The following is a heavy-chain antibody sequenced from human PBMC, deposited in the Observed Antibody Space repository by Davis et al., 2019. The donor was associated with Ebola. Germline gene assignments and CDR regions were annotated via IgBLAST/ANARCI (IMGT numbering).Heavy chain of an antibody. CDR3: ARAQFPTTSDH. Sequence: AASVKVSCKASGYTFTNYGITWVRQAPGQGLEWMGWINPHNGNTNYAQSVQGRVTMTTDTSTTTAYMEVGSLRSDDTAVYYCARAQFPTTSDHWDQGTLVTVSS. CDR2: INPHNGNT. V-gene: IGHV1-18*04. J-gene: IGHJ4*02. CDR1: GYTFTNYG. D-gene: IGHD1-1*01.